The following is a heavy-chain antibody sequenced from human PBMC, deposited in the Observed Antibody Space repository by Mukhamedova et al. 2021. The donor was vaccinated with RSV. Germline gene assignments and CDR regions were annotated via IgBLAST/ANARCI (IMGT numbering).Heavy chain of an antibody. V-gene: IGHV4-38-2*02. CDR2: IYHSGST. Sequence: GLEWIGSIYHSGSTYYNPSLKSRVTISVDTSKNQFSLKLSSVTAADTAVYYCARVHSNSDHYYYYYMDVWGQGTTVTVSS. D-gene: IGHD4-11*01. J-gene: IGHJ6*03. CDR3: ARVHSNSDHYYYYYMDV.